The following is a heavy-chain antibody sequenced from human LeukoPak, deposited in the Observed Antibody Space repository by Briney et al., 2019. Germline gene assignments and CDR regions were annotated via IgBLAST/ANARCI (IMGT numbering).Heavy chain of an antibody. CDR2: IRSKAYGETA. Sequence: QAGGSLRLSCTASGFTFGDYAISWIRQAPGKGLEWVGFIRSKAYGETADYAASVKGRFTISRDDSKAIAYLQMNSLKTEDTAVYHCTRDRGAYNLYDYWGQGTLVTVSS. CDR1: GFTFGDYA. J-gene: IGHJ4*02. CDR3: TRDRGAYNLYDY. V-gene: IGHV3-49*03. D-gene: IGHD1-1*01.